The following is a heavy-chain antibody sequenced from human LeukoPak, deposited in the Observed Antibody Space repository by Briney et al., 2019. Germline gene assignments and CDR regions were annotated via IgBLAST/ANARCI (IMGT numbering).Heavy chain of an antibody. D-gene: IGHD3-10*01. V-gene: IGHV4-59*08. Sequence: SETLSLTCTVSGCSSSSYYWSWIRQPPGQGLEWIGYVYYRGSTNYNPSLKSRVTISVDTSKTQFSLKLSSVTAADTAVYYCASNYYGSGSLDYWGQGNLVTVSS. CDR3: ASNYYGSGSLDY. CDR2: VYYRGST. CDR1: GCSSSSYY. J-gene: IGHJ4*02.